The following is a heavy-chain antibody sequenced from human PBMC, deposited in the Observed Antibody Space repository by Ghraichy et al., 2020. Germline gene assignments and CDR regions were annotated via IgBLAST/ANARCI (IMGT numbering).Heavy chain of an antibody. CDR3: ARGLGASVLYSGSYRN. J-gene: IGHJ4*02. CDR2: INHSGST. CDR1: GGSFSGYY. Sequence: SETLSLTCAVYGGSFSGYYWSWIRQPPGKGLEWIGEINHSGSTNYNPSLKSRVTISVDTSKNQFSLKLSSVTAADTAVYYCARGLGASVLYSGSYRNWGQGTLVTVSS. D-gene: IGHD1-26*01. V-gene: IGHV4-34*01.